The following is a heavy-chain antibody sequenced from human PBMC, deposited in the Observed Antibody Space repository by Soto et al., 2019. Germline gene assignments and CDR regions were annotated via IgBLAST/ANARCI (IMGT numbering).Heavy chain of an antibody. D-gene: IGHD4-4*01. CDR2: INHSGST. J-gene: IGHJ5*02. CDR1: GGSFSGYY. CDR3: AREPDSNHNWFDP. V-gene: IGHV4-34*01. Sequence: QVQLQQWGAGLLKPSETLSLTCAAYGGSFSGYYWSWIRQPPGKGLEWIGEINHSGSTNYNPSLKSRVTISVDTSKNQFSLKLSSVTAADTAVYYCAREPDSNHNWFDPWGQGTLVTVSS.